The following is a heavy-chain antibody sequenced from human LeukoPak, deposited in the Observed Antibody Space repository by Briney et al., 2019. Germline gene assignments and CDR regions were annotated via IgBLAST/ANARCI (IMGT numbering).Heavy chain of an antibody. CDR2: ISDADRSVI. V-gene: IGHV3-11*01. CDR1: GFSFSEYY. D-gene: IGHD1/OR15-1a*01. J-gene: IGHJ4*02. CDR3: TRGTFADY. Sequence: GGSLRLSCAASGFSFSEYYMTWIRQPPGKGLEWISSISDADRSVIYYADSVKGRFTISRDNAEKSLYLQMNSLTAEDTAVYYCTRGTFADYWGQGTLVTVSS.